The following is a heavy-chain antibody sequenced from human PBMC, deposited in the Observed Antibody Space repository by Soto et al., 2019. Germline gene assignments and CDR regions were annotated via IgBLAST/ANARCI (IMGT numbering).Heavy chain of an antibody. CDR2: IKSKTDGGTT. J-gene: IGHJ6*02. CDR1: GFTFSNAW. CDR3: TTDPHIVVVPAAIRGYYYYYGMDV. Sequence: LRLSCAASGFTFSNAWMSWVRQAPGKGLEWVGRIKSKTDGGTTDYAAPVKGRFTISRDDSKNTLYLQMNSLKTEDTAVYYCTTDPHIVVVPAAIRGYYYYYGMDVWGQGTTVTV. V-gene: IGHV3-15*01. D-gene: IGHD2-2*02.